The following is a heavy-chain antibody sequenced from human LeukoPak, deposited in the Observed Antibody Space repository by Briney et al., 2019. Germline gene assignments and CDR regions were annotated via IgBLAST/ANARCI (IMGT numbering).Heavy chain of an antibody. D-gene: IGHD6-6*01. CDR1: GFTFSSYG. Sequence: GGSLRLSCAASGFTFSSYGMHWVRQAPGKGLEWVAVISYDGSNKYYADSVKGRFTISRDNSKNTLYLQMNSLRAEDTAVYCCAKAVDSSSSLDLDYWGQGTLVTVSS. CDR2: ISYDGSNK. V-gene: IGHV3-30*18. J-gene: IGHJ4*02. CDR3: AKAVDSSSSLDLDY.